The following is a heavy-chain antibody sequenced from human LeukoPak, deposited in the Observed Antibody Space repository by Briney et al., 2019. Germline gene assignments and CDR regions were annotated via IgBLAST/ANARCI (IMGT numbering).Heavy chain of an antibody. V-gene: IGHV4-61*02. CDR1: NDSISSGRYY. Sequence: PSETLSLTCSVSNDSISSGRYYWIWIRQPAGKGLEWIGRIYTSGSTNYNPSLKSRVIISVDTSKNQFSLSLSSVTAADTAVYYCARDRSGWLQADYWGLGTLVTVSS. CDR3: ARDRSGWLQADY. D-gene: IGHD5-24*01. J-gene: IGHJ4*02. CDR2: IYTSGST.